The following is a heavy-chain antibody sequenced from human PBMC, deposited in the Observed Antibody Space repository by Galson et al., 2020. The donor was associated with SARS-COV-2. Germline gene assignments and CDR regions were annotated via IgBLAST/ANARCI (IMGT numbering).Heavy chain of an antibody. CDR3: ARAGYSSTWTLGDAFDV. CDR1: GLTFNNSC. V-gene: IGHV3-30*03. J-gene: IGHJ3*01. D-gene: IGHD6-13*01. Sequence: GESLKNSCAASGLTFNNSCMHWVRQAPGQGLEWVAAISTDVTNKYDADSAKGRFTISRDKSNNTLYLQMNSLRPEDTAVYFCARAGYSSTWTLGDAFDVWGQGTLVTVSS. CDR2: ISTDVTNK.